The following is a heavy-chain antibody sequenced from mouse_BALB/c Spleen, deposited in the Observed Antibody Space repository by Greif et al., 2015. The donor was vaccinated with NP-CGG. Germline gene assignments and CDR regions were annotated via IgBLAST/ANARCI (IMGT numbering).Heavy chain of an antibody. CDR1: GFSLTSYD. CDR3: VRDQGVYDGYAMDY. Sequence: VKVVESGPGLVAPSQSLSITCTVSGFSLTSYDISWIRQPPGKGLEWLGVIWTGGGTNYNSAFMSRLSISKDNSKSQVFLKMNSLQTDDTAIYYCVRDQGVYDGYAMDYWGQGTSVPVSS. D-gene: IGHD2-12*01. V-gene: IGHV2-9-2*01. J-gene: IGHJ4*01. CDR2: IWTGGGT.